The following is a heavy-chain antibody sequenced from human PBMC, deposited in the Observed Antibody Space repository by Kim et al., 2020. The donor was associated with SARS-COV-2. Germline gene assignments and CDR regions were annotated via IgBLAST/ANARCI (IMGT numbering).Heavy chain of an antibody. CDR1: GFTFSSYS. Sequence: GGSLRLSCAASGFTFSSYSMNWVRQAPGKGLEWVSSISSSSSYIYYADSVKGRFTISRDNAKNSLYLQMNSLRAEDTAVYYCAREGYYYGSGSPHYFDYWGQGTLVTVSS. V-gene: IGHV3-21*01. CDR3: AREGYYYGSGSPHYFDY. J-gene: IGHJ4*02. D-gene: IGHD3-10*01. CDR2: ISSSSSYI.